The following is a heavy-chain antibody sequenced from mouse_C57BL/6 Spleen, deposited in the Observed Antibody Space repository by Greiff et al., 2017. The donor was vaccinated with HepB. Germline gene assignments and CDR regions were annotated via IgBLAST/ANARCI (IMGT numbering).Heavy chain of an antibody. Sequence: QVQLQQPGAELVRPGTSVKLSCKASGYTFTSYWMHWVKQRPGQGLEWIGVIDPSDSYTNYNQKFKGKATLTVDTSSSTAYMQLSSLTSEDSAVYYCARDTTVVAYYYAMDYWGQGTSVTVSS. CDR3: ARDTTVVAYYYAMDY. CDR2: IDPSDSYT. V-gene: IGHV1-59*01. J-gene: IGHJ4*01. D-gene: IGHD1-1*01. CDR1: GYTFTSYW.